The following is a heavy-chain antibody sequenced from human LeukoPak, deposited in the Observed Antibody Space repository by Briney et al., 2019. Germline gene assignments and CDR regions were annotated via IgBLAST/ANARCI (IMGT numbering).Heavy chain of an antibody. V-gene: IGHV3-48*03. D-gene: IGHD2/OR15-2a*01. J-gene: IGHJ4*02. CDR3: ARGMLNIF. Sequence: PGGSLRLSCAASGFAFSTYEMNWVRQAPGKGLEWFSYISRSGSITNYADSVKGRFTISRDDDRNSLSLEMSGLRVEDSAVYFCARGMLNIFWGQGTRVAVSS. CDR2: ISRSGSIT. CDR1: GFAFSTYE.